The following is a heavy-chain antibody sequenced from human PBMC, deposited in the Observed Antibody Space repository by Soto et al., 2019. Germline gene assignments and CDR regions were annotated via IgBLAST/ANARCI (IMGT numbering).Heavy chain of an antibody. Sequence: RGSLRLSCAASGFTFSSYAMHWVRQAPGKGLEWVAVISYDGSNKYYADSVKGRFTLSRDNGKNSLSLQVNSLRAEDTAVYYCARDYKTYSYGYPAFDYWGLGSLVTVSS. V-gene: IGHV3-30-3*01. CDR1: GFTFSSYA. CDR2: ISYDGSNK. J-gene: IGHJ4*02. CDR3: ARDYKTYSYGYPAFDY. D-gene: IGHD5-18*01.